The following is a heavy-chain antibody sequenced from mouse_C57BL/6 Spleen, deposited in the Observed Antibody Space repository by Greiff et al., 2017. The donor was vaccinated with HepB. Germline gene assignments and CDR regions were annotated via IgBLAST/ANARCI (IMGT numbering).Heavy chain of an antibody. Sequence: VQLKQSGPVLVKPGASVKMSCKASGYTFTDYYMNWVKQSHGKSLEWIGVINPYNGGTSYNQKFKGKATLTVDKSSSTAYMELNSLTSEDSAVYYCASLRHELAMDYWGQGTSVTVSS. D-gene: IGHD2-4*01. J-gene: IGHJ4*01. CDR3: ASLRHELAMDY. CDR1: GYTFTDYY. V-gene: IGHV1-19*01. CDR2: INPYNGGT.